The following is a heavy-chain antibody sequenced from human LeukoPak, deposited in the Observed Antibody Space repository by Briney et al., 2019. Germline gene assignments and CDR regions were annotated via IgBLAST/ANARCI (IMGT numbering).Heavy chain of an antibody. V-gene: IGHV4-39*07. CDR1: GGSISTSSYY. Sequence: SETLSLTCTVSGGSISTSSYYWGWIRQPPGKGLEWIGSIYNSGTTYYNPSLKSRVTISVDTSKNQFSLKLSSVTGADTAVYYCARDILRRSTVTNYVEGPWGQGTLVTVSS. CDR2: IYNSGTT. D-gene: IGHD4-17*01. CDR3: ARDILRRSTVTNYVEGP. J-gene: IGHJ5*02.